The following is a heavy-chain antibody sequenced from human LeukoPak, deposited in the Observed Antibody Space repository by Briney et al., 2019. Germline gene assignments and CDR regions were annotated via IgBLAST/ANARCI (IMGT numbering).Heavy chain of an antibody. V-gene: IGHV4-38-2*02. CDR1: GYSISSGYY. CDR2: IYHSGST. D-gene: IGHD2-15*01. Sequence: SETLSLTCTVSGYSISSGYYWGWIRQPPGKGLEWIGSIYHSGSTYYNPSLKSRVTISVDTSKNQFSLKLSSVTAADTAVYYCASEPPPYCSGGSCPDYWGQGTLVTVSS. CDR3: ASEPPPYCSGGSCPDY. J-gene: IGHJ4*02.